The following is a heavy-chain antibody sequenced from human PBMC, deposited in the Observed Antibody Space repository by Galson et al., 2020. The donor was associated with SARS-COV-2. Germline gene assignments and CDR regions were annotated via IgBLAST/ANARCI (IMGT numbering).Heavy chain of an antibody. CDR2: ISGSSSHT. Sequence: GESLKISCAASGFTFSSSAMNWVRQAPGKGLEWVSAISGSSSHTYYADSVKGRFTISRDNSKSTLYLQLNGLRAEDTAVYYCAKQLVGQWLTPDSWGQGTLVTVSS. V-gene: IGHV3-23*01. D-gene: IGHD6-6*01. CDR3: AKQLVGQWLTPDS. J-gene: IGHJ5*01. CDR1: GFTFSSSA.